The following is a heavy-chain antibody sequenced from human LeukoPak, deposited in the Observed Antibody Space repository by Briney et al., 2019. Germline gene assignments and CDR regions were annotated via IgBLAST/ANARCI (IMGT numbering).Heavy chain of an antibody. CDR1: GYTFTGYY. CDR2: INPNSGGT. Sequence: ASVKVSCKASGYTFTGYYMHWVRQAPGQGLEWMGWINPNSGGTNYAQKFQGRVTMTRDTSISTAYMELSRLRSDDTAVYYRARDLEQQLAHAFDIWGQGTMVTVSS. D-gene: IGHD6-13*01. V-gene: IGHV1-2*02. J-gene: IGHJ3*02. CDR3: ARDLEQQLAHAFDI.